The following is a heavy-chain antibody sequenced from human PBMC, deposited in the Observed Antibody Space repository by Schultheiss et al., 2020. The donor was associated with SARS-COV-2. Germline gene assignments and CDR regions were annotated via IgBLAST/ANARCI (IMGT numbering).Heavy chain of an antibody. CDR1: GGSFSGYY. V-gene: IGHV4-59*12. CDR2: IYYSGST. J-gene: IGHJ6*02. Sequence: SETLSLTCAVYGGSFSGYYWSWIRQPPGKGLEWIGYIYYSGSTNYNPSLKSRVTISVDTSKNQFSLKLSSVTAADTAVYYCARGASDGPDYYYYGMDVWGQGTTVTVSS. D-gene: IGHD5-24*01. CDR3: ARGASDGPDYYYYGMDV.